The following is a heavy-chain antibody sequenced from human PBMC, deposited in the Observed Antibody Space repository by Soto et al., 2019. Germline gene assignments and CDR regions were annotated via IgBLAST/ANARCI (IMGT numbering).Heavy chain of an antibody. J-gene: IGHJ6*02. D-gene: IGHD3-16*01. Sequence: GGSLRLSCAASGFTFSSYAMSWVRQAPGKGLEWVSGISGTDGTTYYADSVKGRFTISRDNSKNTLYLQMNSLRAEDTAIYYCGKASTYPLDGVDVWGQGTTVTVSS. CDR1: GFTFSSYA. V-gene: IGHV3-23*01. CDR3: GKASTYPLDGVDV. CDR2: ISGTDGTT.